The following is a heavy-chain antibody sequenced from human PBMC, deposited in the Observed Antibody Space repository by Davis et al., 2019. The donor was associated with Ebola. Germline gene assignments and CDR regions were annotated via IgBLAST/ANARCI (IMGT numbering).Heavy chain of an antibody. D-gene: IGHD1-26*01. CDR1: GFTFSSYW. J-gene: IGHJ4*02. CDR2: INSDGSST. CDR3: AKAVGDTTLDY. V-gene: IGHV3-74*01. Sequence: GESLKISCAASGFTFSSYWMHWVRQAPGKGLVWVSRINSDGSSTSYADSVKGRFTISRDNSKNTLYLQMNSLRAEDTAVYYCAKAVGDTTLDYWGQGTLVTVSS.